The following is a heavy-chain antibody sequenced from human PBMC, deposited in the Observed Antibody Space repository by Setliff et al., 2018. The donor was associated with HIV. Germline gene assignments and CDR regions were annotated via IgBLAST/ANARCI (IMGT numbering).Heavy chain of an antibody. J-gene: IGHJ4*02. CDR2: IIHSRNT. CDR3: ARRSGWFYDY. Sequence: SETLSLTCAVYGGSFSGYYWGWIRQPPGKGLEWIGEIIHSRNTNYNPSLKSRVTVSVDTSKNQFSLKLSSVTAADTAVYYCARRSGWFYDYWGQGTLVTVPQ. CDR1: GGSFSGYY. V-gene: IGHV4-34*12. D-gene: IGHD6-19*01.